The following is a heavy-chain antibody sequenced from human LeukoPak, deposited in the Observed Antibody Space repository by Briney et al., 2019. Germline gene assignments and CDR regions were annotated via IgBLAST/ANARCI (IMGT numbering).Heavy chain of an antibody. CDR3: ARGVINGGGDCYFDY. Sequence: ASVMVSCKASGGTFSSYAISWVRQAPGQGLEWMGGIIPIFGTANYAQKFQGRVTITADESTSTAYMELSSLRSEDTAVYYCARGVINGGGDCYFDYWGQGTLVTVSS. CDR1: GGTFSSYA. D-gene: IGHD2-21*02. V-gene: IGHV1-69*13. CDR2: IIPIFGTA. J-gene: IGHJ4*02.